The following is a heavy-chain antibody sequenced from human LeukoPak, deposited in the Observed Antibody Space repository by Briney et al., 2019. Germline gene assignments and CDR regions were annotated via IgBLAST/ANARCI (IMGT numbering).Heavy chain of an antibody. CDR2: ISGTSRTR. CDR1: GFTFSSYS. J-gene: IGHJ4*02. V-gene: IGHV3-48*02. CDR3: ARADRSGTYNFDY. Sequence: GGSLRLSCAASGFTFSSYSMNWVRQAPGKGLEWVSYISGTSRTRYYADSVKGRFTISRDNAKNSLSLQMNSLRDEDTAVYYCARADRSGTYNFDYWGQGTLVTVST. D-gene: IGHD1-26*01.